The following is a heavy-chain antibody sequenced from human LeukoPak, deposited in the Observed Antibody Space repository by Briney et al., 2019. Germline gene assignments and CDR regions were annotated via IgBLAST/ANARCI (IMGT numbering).Heavy chain of an antibody. J-gene: IGHJ4*02. CDR3: AKDFSGWYGSVGYFDY. D-gene: IGHD6-19*01. CDR1: GFRFNTYW. Sequence: GGSLRLSCAASGFRFNTYWMSWVRQAPGKGLEWVSAISGSGGSTYYADSVKGRFTISRDNSKNTLYLQMNSLRAEDTAVYYCAKDFSGWYGSVGYFDYWGQGTLVTVSS. V-gene: IGHV3-23*01. CDR2: ISGSGGST.